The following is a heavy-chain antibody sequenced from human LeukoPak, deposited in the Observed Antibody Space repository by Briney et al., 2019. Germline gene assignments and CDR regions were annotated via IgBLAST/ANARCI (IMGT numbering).Heavy chain of an antibody. J-gene: IGHJ4*02. CDR2: IYNSGST. Sequence: SETLSLTCTVSGYSISSGYYWGWIRQPPGKGLEWIGRIYNSGSTTYNPSLKSRVTMSVDTSKNQFSLKLSSVTAADTAVYYCARGRREYSYGTGIFDYWGQGTLVTVSS. CDR1: GYSISSGYY. D-gene: IGHD5-18*01. V-gene: IGHV4-38-2*02. CDR3: ARGRREYSYGTGIFDY.